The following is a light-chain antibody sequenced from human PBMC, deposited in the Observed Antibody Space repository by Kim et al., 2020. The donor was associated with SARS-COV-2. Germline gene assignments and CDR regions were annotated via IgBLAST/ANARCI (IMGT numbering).Light chain of an antibody. Sequence: SESVGERVTITCRASQSINNRVAWYQQKQGKAPKLLIYRASTLETGVPSRFSGSGSGTEFTLTIARVQPDDFATYYGQQYDSYTSFAQGTKVDIK. J-gene: IGKJ1*01. V-gene: IGKV1-5*03. CDR1: QSINNR. CDR2: RAS. CDR3: QQYDSYTS.